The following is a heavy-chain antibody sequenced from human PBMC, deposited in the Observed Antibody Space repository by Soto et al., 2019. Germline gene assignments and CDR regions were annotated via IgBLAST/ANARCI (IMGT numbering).Heavy chain of an antibody. CDR2: IYYSGST. Sequence: SETLSLTCTVSGGSMSSYYWSWIRQPPGKGLEWIGYIYYSGSTNYNPSLKSRVTISVDTSKNQFSLNLSSVTAADTAVYYCRGRDWNDPIDAFDIWGQGPMVTVS. CDR1: GGSMSSYY. J-gene: IGHJ3*02. CDR3: RGRDWNDPIDAFDI. D-gene: IGHD1-1*01. V-gene: IGHV4-59*01.